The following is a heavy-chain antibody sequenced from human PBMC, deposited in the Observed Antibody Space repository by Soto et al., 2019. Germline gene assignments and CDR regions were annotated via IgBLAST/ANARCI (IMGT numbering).Heavy chain of an antibody. D-gene: IGHD3-10*01. CDR3: ARLVTYYGSGSHTSD. CDR1: GYTFTSYG. Sequence: QVQLVQSGAEVKKPGASVKVSCKASGYTFTSYGINWVRQAPGQGLEWMGWISAYNGNTNYAQKLQGRVTMTTDTSTSTAYMELRSLRSDDKAVYYCARLVTYYGSGSHTSDWGQGTLVNVSS. V-gene: IGHV1-18*01. CDR2: ISAYNGNT. J-gene: IGHJ4*02.